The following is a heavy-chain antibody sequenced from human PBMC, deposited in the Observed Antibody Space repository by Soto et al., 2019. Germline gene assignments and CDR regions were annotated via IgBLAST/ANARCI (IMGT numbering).Heavy chain of an antibody. J-gene: IGHJ4*02. Sequence: PGGSLRLSCAAPGFTFSSYGMHWVRQAPGKGLEWVAVISYDGSNKYYADSVKGRFTISRDNSKNTLYLQMNSLRAEDTAVYYCAKAPPRGSYSSSWYYFDYWGQGTLVTVSS. CDR2: ISYDGSNK. CDR3: AKAPPRGSYSSSWYYFDY. CDR1: GFTFSSYG. D-gene: IGHD6-13*01. V-gene: IGHV3-30*18.